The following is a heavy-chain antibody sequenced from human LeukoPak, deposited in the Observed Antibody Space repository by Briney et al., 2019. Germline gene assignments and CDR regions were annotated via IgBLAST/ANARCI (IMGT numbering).Heavy chain of an antibody. J-gene: IGHJ3*01. CDR2: IYYTGTT. CDR3: ARRWVYDKRAFDA. CDR1: GGSVSGTYY. V-gene: IGHV4-61*01. D-gene: IGHD3-16*01. Sequence: SETLSLTCTVSGGSVSGTYYWSWIRQPPGKGLEWIGYIYYTGTTDSNPSLKSRVTISLDTSKNQFSLNLSSVTAADTAVYYCARRWVYDKRAFDAWGQGTMVTVSS.